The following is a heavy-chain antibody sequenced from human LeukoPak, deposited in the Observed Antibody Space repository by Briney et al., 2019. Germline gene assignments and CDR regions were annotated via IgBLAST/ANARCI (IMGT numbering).Heavy chain of an antibody. CDR3: ARDPAGKDTAMVLYYYYYMDV. Sequence: GASVKVSCKASGYTFTSYDINWVRQATGQGLEWMGWINPNSGGTNYAQKFQGRVTMTRDTSISTAYMELSRLRSDDTAVYYCARDPAGKDTAMVLYYYYYMDVWGKGTTVTISS. CDR2: INPNSGGT. J-gene: IGHJ6*03. V-gene: IGHV1-2*02. CDR1: GYTFTSYD. D-gene: IGHD5-18*01.